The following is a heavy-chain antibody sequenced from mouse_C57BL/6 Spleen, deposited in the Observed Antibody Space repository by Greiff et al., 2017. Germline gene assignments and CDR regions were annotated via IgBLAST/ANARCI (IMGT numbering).Heavy chain of an antibody. Sequence: VQLQQSGPELVKPGASVTISCKASGYSFTGYYMNWVKQSPEKSLEWIGEINPSTGGTTYNQKFKAKATLTVDKSSSTAYMQLKSLTSEDSAVYYCARGILRYLFDYWGQGTTLTVSS. V-gene: IGHV1-42*01. CDR1: GYSFTGYY. CDR2: INPSTGGT. J-gene: IGHJ2*01. D-gene: IGHD1-1*01. CDR3: ARGILRYLFDY.